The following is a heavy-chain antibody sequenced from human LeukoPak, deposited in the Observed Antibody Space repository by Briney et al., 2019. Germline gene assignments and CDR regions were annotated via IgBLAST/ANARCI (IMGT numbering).Heavy chain of an antibody. D-gene: IGHD3-22*01. CDR1: GYSFTSYW. Sequence: GESLKISCKGSGYSFTSYWIGWVRQMPGKGLEWMGIIYPGDSDTRYSPSFQGQVTISADKSISTAYLQWSSLKASDTAMYYCARLHRPHYYDSSGYFPSYFDYWGQGTLVTVSS. J-gene: IGHJ4*02. CDR3: ARLHRPHYYDSSGYFPSYFDY. V-gene: IGHV5-51*01. CDR2: IYPGDSDT.